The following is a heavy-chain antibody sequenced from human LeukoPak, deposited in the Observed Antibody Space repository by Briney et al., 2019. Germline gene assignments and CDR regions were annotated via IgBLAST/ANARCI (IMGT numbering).Heavy chain of an antibody. Sequence: GGSLRLSCAASGFTFSSYSMNWVRQAPGKGLEWVSYISSSSSTIYYADSVKGRFTISRDNAKNSLYLQMNSLRAEDTAVYYCARAPSSYYYYMDVWGKGTTVTVS. CDR3: ARAPSSYYYYMDV. V-gene: IGHV3-48*01. CDR2: ISSSSSTI. CDR1: GFTFSSYS. J-gene: IGHJ6*03.